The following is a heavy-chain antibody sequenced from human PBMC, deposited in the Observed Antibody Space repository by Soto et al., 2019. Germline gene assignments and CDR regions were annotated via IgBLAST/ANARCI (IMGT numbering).Heavy chain of an antibody. Sequence: GGSLRLSCAASGFTFSSYAMSWVRQAPGKGLEWVSAISGSGGSTYYADSVKGRFTISRDNSKNTLYLQMNSLRAEDTAVYYCAKGPGYFDWLLRYYFDYWGQGTLVTVSS. J-gene: IGHJ4*02. V-gene: IGHV3-23*01. CDR2: ISGSGGST. CDR3: AKGPGYFDWLLRYYFDY. D-gene: IGHD3-9*01. CDR1: GFTFSSYA.